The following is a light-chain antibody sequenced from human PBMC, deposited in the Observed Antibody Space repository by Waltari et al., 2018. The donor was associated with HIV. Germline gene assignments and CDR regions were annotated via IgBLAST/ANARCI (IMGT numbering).Light chain of an antibody. CDR2: DNH. CDR3: GTWDTSLSAWI. J-gene: IGLJ1*01. V-gene: IGLV1-51*01. CDR1: SSNFATTY. Sequence: QSVLTPPPSVSATPGQKVTISCSGSSSNFATTYASWYQHFPGTVPKVLIYDNHKRSSGIPDRFSGSKSGTSATLDISGLQTGDEAHYYCGTWDTSLSAWIFGTGTKVTVL.